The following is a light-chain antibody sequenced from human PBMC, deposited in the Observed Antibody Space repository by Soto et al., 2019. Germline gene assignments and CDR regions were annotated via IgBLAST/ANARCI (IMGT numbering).Light chain of an antibody. V-gene: IGLV2-14*01. Sequence: QSALTQPASVSGSPGQSITISCTGTRSDVGGYNYVSWYQQFPGKAPKLLIYEVFGRPAGVSSRFSGSKSGNTASLTISGLQAEDEADYYCSSYRTGSTYVFGTGTKLTVL. CDR2: EVF. CDR1: RSDVGGYNY. J-gene: IGLJ1*01. CDR3: SSYRTGSTYV.